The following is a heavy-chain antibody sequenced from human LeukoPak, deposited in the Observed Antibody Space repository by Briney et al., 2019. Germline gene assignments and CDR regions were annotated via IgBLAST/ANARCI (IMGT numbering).Heavy chain of an antibody. D-gene: IGHD1-26*01. CDR2: IDGNGGST. J-gene: IGHJ5*02. Sequence: GGSLRLSCAASGFTFSSYVMHWVRQAPGKGLEYVSTIDGNGGSTYYANSVKGRFTISRDNSKNTLNLQMNSLRAEDTAVYYCAREWESPGMSNWFDPWGQGTLVTVSS. V-gene: IGHV3-64*01. CDR3: AREWESPGMSNWFDP. CDR1: GFTFSSYV.